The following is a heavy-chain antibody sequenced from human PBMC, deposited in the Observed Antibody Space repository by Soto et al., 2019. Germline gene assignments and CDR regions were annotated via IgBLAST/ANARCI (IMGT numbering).Heavy chain of an antibody. V-gene: IGHV1-69*01. J-gene: IGHJ2*01. CDR3: ARGGRMGNWDFDL. CDR1: GGTFNNLA. Sequence: QVQLVQSGAEVKKPGSSVKLSCNAAGGTFNNLAVSWVRQAPGQGLEWMGEIIPMFGSTNYAQRFQGRVTITADESRRIAYMYLSSLRSDDTAIYYCARGGRMGNWDFDLWGRGTLVTVSS. CDR2: IIPMFGST. D-gene: IGHD3-10*01.